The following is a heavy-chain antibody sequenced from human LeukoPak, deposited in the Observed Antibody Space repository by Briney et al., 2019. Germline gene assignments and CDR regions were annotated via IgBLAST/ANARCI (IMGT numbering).Heavy chain of an antibody. Sequence: PSETLSLTCAVYGGSFSGYYWSWIRQPPGKGLEWIGEINHSGSTNYNPSLKSRVTISVDTSKNQFSLKLSSVTAADTAVYYCARNTVTTTGIDCWGQGTLVTVSS. D-gene: IGHD4-11*01. CDR1: GGSFSGYY. J-gene: IGHJ4*02. V-gene: IGHV4-34*01. CDR3: ARNTVTTTGIDC. CDR2: INHSGST.